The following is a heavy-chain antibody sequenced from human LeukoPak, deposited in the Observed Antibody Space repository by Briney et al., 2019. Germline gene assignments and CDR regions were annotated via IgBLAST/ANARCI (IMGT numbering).Heavy chain of an antibody. CDR1: GYTFTSYG. V-gene: IGHV1-18*01. CDR3: ARVVGRTVDFDY. J-gene: IGHJ4*02. Sequence: ASVKVSGKASGYTFTSYGISWVRQAPGQGLEWMGWISAYNGNTNYAQKLQSRVAMTTDTSTSTAYMELRSLRSDDTAVYYCARVVGRTVDFDYWGQGTLVTVSS. CDR2: ISAYNGNT. D-gene: IGHD2-2*01.